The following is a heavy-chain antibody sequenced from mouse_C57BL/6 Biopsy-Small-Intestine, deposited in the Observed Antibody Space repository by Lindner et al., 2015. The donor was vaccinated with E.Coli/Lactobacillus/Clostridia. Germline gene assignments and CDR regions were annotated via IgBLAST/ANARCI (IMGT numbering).Heavy chain of an antibody. Sequence: SVKVSCKPSGYTFTDYDIAWLRQATGQGLEWMGWMNPTSGNTGYAQKFQGRVTMTRDTSISTAYLELSSLRSEDTAVYYCARGRYGGDCYRRYYFVLLGPREPSVTVSS. V-gene: IGHV1-84*02. J-gene: IGHJ2*01. CDR3: ARGRYGGDCYRRYYFVL. CDR2: MNPTSGNT. D-gene: IGHD1-1*02. CDR1: GYTFTDYD.